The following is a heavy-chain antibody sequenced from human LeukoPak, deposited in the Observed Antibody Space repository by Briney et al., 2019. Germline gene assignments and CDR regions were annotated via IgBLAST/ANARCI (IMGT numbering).Heavy chain of an antibody. CDR2: INGNDGST. CDR3: ARDEGSTYNQLDY. J-gene: IGHJ4*02. D-gene: IGHD1-14*01. CDR1: GYTFTDYY. V-gene: IGHV1-2*02. Sequence: ASVKVSCKASGYTFTDYYMYWVRQAPGQGPEWMGWINGNDGSTKYAQRFQGRVIMTRVTAISTVYMDLSGLRPDDTAIYYCARDEGSTYNQLDYWGQGTLVTVSS.